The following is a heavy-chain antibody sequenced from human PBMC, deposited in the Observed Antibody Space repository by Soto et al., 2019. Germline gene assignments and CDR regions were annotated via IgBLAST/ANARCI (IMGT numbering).Heavy chain of an antibody. D-gene: IGHD2-21*02. V-gene: IGHV4-61*01. J-gene: IGHJ6*02. CDR2: IYYSGST. CDR3: ARDRIVVVPATHYYYYGMDV. CDR1: GGSVSSGSYY. Sequence: SETLSLTCTVSGGSVSSGSYYWSWIRQPPGKGLEWIGDIYYSGSTNYNPSLKSRVTISVDTSKNQFSLKLSSVTAADTAVYYCARDRIVVVPATHYYYYGMDVWGQGTTVTVSS.